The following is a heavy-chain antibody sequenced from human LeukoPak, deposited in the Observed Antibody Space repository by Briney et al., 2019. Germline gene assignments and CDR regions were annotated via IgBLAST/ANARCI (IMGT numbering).Heavy chain of an antibody. J-gene: IGHJ6*03. CDR1: GFTFSDYN. Sequence: GGSLRLSCAASGFTFSDYNMRWIRQAPGKGLEWVSSISRSGSTNYYADSVKGRFTISRDNAKNSLFLQINSLRAEDTAVYYCARVLRYCSGGNCYSGGLGYMDVWGKGTTVTISS. D-gene: IGHD2-15*01. CDR3: ARVLRYCSGGNCYSGGLGYMDV. CDR2: ISRSGSTN. V-gene: IGHV3-11*01.